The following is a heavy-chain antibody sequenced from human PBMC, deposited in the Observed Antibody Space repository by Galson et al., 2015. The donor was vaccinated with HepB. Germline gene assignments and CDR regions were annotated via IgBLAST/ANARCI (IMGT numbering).Heavy chain of an antibody. CDR1: GGSINNDY. Sequence: TLSLTCTVSGGSINNDYWSWIRQPPGKSLEWIAYIHYSGSTNYNPSLRSRVTISVDTSKNQFSLELNSLTAADTAVYYCARYIRTNYYYFDYWGQGTLVTVSS. CDR3: ARYIRTNYYYFDY. D-gene: IGHD1-7*01. J-gene: IGHJ4*02. V-gene: IGHV4-59*01. CDR2: IHYSGST.